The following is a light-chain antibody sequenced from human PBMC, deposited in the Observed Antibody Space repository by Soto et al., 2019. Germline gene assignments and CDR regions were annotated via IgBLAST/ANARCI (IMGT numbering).Light chain of an antibody. CDR3: QQYNSYPWT. V-gene: IGKV1-5*03. CDR2: KAS. CDR1: QNLNKW. J-gene: IGKJ1*01. Sequence: DIQMTQSPSTLSASVGDRVTITCRASQNLNKWLAWFQQKPGKAPTLLIYKASGLESGVPSRFSGSGSGTEFTLTISSLQPDDFSTYYCQQYNSYPWTFGQGTKVEIK.